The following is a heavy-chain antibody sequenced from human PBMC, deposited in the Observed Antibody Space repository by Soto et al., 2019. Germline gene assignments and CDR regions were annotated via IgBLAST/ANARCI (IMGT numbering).Heavy chain of an antibody. J-gene: IGHJ4*02. CDR1: GGSISSGGYY. V-gene: IGHV4-31*03. CDR2: IYYSGST. D-gene: IGHD3-16*02. CDR3: ARANYDYIWGSYREYYFDY. Sequence: SETLSLTCTVSGGSISSGGYYWSWIRQHPGKGLEWIGYIYYSGSTYYNPSLKSRVTISVDTSKNQFSLKLSSVTAADTAVYYCARANYDYIWGSYREYYFDYWGQGTLVTVSS.